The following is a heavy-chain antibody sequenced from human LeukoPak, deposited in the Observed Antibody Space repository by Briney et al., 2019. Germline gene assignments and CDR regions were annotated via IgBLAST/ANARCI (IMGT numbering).Heavy chain of an antibody. Sequence: SETLSLTCAVYGGSFSGYYRSWIRQPPGKGLEWIGEINHSGSTNYNPSLKSRVTISVDTSKNQFSLKLSSVTAADTAVYYCARGNYDISDAFDIWGQGTMVTVSS. CDR2: INHSGST. V-gene: IGHV4-34*01. D-gene: IGHD3-9*01. J-gene: IGHJ3*02. CDR1: GGSFSGYY. CDR3: ARGNYDISDAFDI.